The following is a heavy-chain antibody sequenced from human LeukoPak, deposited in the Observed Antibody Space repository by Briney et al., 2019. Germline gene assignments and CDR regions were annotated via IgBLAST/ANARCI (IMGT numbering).Heavy chain of an antibody. CDR1: GFTHRSYG. J-gene: IGHJ4*02. D-gene: IGHD3-10*01. Sequence: PGGSLGLSCASSGFTHRSYGMSWVPEAPRKGLEWVSAISGSGGSTYYADSVKGRFTISRDNSKNTLYLRMNSLRAEDTAVYYCGKVARGYYFDYWGQGTLVTVSS. V-gene: IGHV3-23*01. CDR3: GKVARGYYFDY. CDR2: ISGSGGST.